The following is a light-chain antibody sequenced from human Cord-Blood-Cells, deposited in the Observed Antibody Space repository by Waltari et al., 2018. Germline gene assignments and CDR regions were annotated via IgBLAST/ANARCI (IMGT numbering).Light chain of an antibody. J-gene: IGKJ3*01. CDR2: AAS. V-gene: IGKV1-39*01. CDR1: QSISSY. CDR3: QQSYSTPFT. Sequence: DIQMTQSPPSLSAPVGDRVTIHCRASQSISSYLNWYQQKPGKAPKLLIYAASSLQSGVPSRFSGSGSGTDFTLXISSLQPEDFATYYCQQSYSTPFTFGPGTKVDIK.